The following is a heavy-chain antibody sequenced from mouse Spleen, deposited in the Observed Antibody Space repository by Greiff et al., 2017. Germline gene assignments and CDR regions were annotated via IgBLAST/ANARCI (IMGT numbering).Heavy chain of an antibody. Sequence: VQPQQSGAELARPGASVKLSCKASGYTFTSYGISWVKQRTGQGLEWIGEIYPRSGNTYYNEKFKGKATLTADKSSSTAYMELRSLTSEDSAVYFCARESRGGYYDYDEDWFAYWGQGTLVTVSA. V-gene: IGHV1-81*01. CDR3: ARESRGGYYDYDEDWFAY. J-gene: IGHJ3*01. CDR2: IYPRSGNT. CDR1: GYTFTSYG. D-gene: IGHD2-4*01.